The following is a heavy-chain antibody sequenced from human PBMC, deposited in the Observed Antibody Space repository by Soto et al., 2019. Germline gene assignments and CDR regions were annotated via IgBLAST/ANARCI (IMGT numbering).Heavy chain of an antibody. J-gene: IGHJ4*02. V-gene: IGHV3-7*01. CDR2: ISPDGGEI. Sequence: LVESGGGLVQPGGSPRLSCAASGFTFSNIWMSWVRRSPEKGPEWVASISPDGGEIYYVDSVKGRFTISRDNTRNSLYLQMNSLRAEGTAVYYCAKGPRWGQGTLVTVSS. CDR3: AKGPR. CDR1: GFTFSNIW.